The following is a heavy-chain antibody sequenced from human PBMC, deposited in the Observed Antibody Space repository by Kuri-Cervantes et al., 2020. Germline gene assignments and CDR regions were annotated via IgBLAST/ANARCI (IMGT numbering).Heavy chain of an antibody. CDR3: AREVPRELGWDY. CDR1: GYTFTGYY. J-gene: IGHJ4*02. Sequence: ASVKVSCKASGYTFTGYYMHWVRQAPGQGLEWMGWINPNSGGTNYAQKFQGWVTMTRDTSISTAYMELSRLRSDDTAVYYCAREVPRELGWDYWGQGTLVTVSS. V-gene: IGHV1-2*04. CDR2: INPNSGGT. D-gene: IGHD7-27*01.